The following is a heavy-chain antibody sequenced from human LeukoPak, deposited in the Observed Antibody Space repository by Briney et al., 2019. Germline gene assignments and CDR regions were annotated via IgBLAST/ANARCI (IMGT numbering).Heavy chain of an antibody. D-gene: IGHD3-10*01. CDR1: GYTFTSYG. CDR2: ISAYNGNT. CDR3: ARELTNMVRGVIITKSRFYYYYYGMDV. V-gene: IGHV1-18*01. Sequence: ASVKVSCKASGYTFTSYGISWVRQAPGQGLEWMGWISAYNGNTNYAQKLQGRVTMTTDTSTSTAYVELRSLRSDDTAVYYCARELTNMVRGVIITKSRFYYYYYGMDVWGQGTTVTVSS. J-gene: IGHJ6*02.